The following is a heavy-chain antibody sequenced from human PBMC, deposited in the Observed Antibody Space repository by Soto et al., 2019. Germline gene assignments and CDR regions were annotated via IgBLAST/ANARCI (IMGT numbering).Heavy chain of an antibody. D-gene: IGHD6-25*01. J-gene: IGHJ4*02. CDR1: GYTFIDYY. CDR2: ISPNSGVT. Sequence: ALVKVSCKASGYTFIDYYIHWVRQAPGQGLEWMGWISPNSGVTNYAQKFQGRVTMTRDTSITTANMELSRLRSDDTAVYYCAREAFLSGYSSARELDYWGQGILVTVSS. CDR3: AREAFLSGYSSARELDY. V-gene: IGHV1-2*02.